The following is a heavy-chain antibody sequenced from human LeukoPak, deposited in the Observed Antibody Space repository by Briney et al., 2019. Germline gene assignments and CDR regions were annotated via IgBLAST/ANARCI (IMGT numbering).Heavy chain of an antibody. D-gene: IGHD6-19*01. CDR2: INPSGGST. CDR3: ARGKEYGSGWPPVHYYYFDY. J-gene: IGHJ4*02. CDR1: GHTFTSYY. V-gene: IGHV1-46*01. Sequence: ASVKVSCKASGHTFTSYYMHWVRQAPGQGLEWMGIINPSGGSTSYAQKFQGRVTMTRDTSTSTVYMELSSLRSEDTAVYYCARGKEYGSGWPPVHYYYFDYWGQGTLVTVSS.